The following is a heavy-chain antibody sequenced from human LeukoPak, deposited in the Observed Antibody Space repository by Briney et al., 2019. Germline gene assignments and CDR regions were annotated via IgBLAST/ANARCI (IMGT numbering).Heavy chain of an antibody. D-gene: IGHD3-10*01. CDR3: AREGRWFEFDY. Sequence: GGSLRLSCAASGFTFSSYAMSWVRQAPGKGLEWVSAISGSGGSTYYADSVKGGFTISRDNAKNSLYLQMNSLRAEDTAVYYCAREGRWFEFDYWGQGTLVTVSS. CDR2: ISGSGGST. CDR1: GFTFSSYA. J-gene: IGHJ4*02. V-gene: IGHV3-23*01.